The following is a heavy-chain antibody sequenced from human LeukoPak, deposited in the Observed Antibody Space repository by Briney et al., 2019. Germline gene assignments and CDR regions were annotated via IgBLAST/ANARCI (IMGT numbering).Heavy chain of an antibody. J-gene: IGHJ4*02. V-gene: IGHV3-23*01. D-gene: IGHD3-3*01. CDR3: ASSIADYDFWSGYSSY. CDR2: ITGSGGNT. Sequence: GASLRLSCAASGFTFSNYAMSWVRQAPGKGLEWVSAITGSGGNTYYADSVKGRFTISRDNSKNTVFLQMNSLRAEDTAVYYCASSIADYDFWSGYSSYWGQGTLVTVSS. CDR1: GFTFSNYA.